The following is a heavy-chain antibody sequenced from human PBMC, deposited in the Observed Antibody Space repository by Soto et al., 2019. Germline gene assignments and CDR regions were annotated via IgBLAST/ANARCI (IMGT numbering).Heavy chain of an antibody. CDR3: AKEISSGWIKNWFDP. V-gene: IGHV3-23*01. D-gene: IGHD6-19*01. CDR2: ISAGGGST. CDR1: GFTFSSSA. J-gene: IGHJ5*02. Sequence: EVQLLESGGGLVQPGGSLRLSCAAAGFTFSSSAMSWVRQAPGKGLEWVSAISAGGGSTYYAGSVKGRFTISRDNSKDTLYLQMTSLRAEDTAVYYCAKEISSGWIKNWFDPWGQGTLVTVSS.